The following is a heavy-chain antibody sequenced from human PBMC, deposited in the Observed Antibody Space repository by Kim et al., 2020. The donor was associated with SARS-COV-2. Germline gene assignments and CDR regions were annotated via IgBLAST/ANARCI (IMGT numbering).Heavy chain of an antibody. V-gene: IGHV4-39*01. CDR1: GGSISSSNYY. J-gene: IGHJ4*02. Sequence: SETLSLTCTVSGGSISSSNYYWGWLRQPPGKGLEWIGAIFYSGNTYYSPSLRSRVTISVDMSKNQFSLSLSSVTAADTAVYYCARHSRGYCSSTSCHTGDWGQGTLVTVSS. D-gene: IGHD2-2*02. CDR2: IFYSGNT. CDR3: ARHSRGYCSSTSCHTGD.